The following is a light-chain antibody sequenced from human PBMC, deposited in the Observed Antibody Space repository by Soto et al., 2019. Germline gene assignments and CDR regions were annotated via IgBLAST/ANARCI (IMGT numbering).Light chain of an antibody. CDR2: EVT. J-gene: IGLJ2*01. Sequence: QSALTQPASVSGSPGQSISISCTGTSSDVGIYDYVSWYQHHPGKAPKLIVYEVTNRPSGVSNRFSGSKSGNTASLTISGLQADDEADYYCSSYAGSTPCVFGGGTKLTVL. CDR3: SSYAGSTPCV. V-gene: IGLV2-14*01. CDR1: SSDVGIYDY.